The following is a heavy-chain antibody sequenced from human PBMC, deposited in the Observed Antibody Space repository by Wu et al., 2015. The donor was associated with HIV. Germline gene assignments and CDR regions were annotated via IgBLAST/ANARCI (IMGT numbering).Heavy chain of an antibody. Sequence: QVQLVQSGAEVKKPGASVKVSCKASGYTFTGYYMHWVRQAPGQGLEWMGWINPNSGGTNYAQKFQGRVTMTRDTSISTAYMELSRLRSDDTAVYYCARAPLAAAGTFNYYYYMDVWGKGTTVTGLL. CDR3: ARAPLAAAGTFNYYYYMDV. CDR1: GYTFTGYY. D-gene: IGHD6-13*01. V-gene: IGHV1-2*02. CDR2: INPNSGGT. J-gene: IGHJ6*03.